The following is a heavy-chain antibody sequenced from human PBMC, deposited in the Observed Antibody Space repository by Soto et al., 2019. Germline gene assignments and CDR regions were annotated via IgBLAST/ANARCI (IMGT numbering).Heavy chain of an antibody. CDR3: AKFRDVGAGYYYYGMDV. V-gene: IGHV3-30*18. J-gene: IGHJ6*02. CDR2: ISYDGSNK. CDR1: GFTFSSYS. D-gene: IGHD1-26*01. Sequence: GGSLRLSCAGSGFTFSSYSMHSVRHGPANGLEWVAVISYDGSNKYYADSVKGRFTISRDNSKNTLYLQMNSLRAEDTAVYYCAKFRDVGAGYYYYGMDVWGQGTTVTVSS.